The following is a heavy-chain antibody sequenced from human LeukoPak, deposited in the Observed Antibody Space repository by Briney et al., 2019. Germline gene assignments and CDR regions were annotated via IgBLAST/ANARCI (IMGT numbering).Heavy chain of an antibody. Sequence: SQTLSLSCAISGDSVSSNSAAWNWIRQSPSSGLEWLGRTYYRSKWFNNYAVSVKSRITINPDTSKNQFSLQLNSVTPEDTAVYYCAREGEVGTTWSWFDPWGQGTLVTVSS. V-gene: IGHV6-1*01. CDR3: AREGEVGTTWSWFDP. CDR2: TYYRSKWFN. J-gene: IGHJ5*02. CDR1: GDSVSSNSAA. D-gene: IGHD1-1*01.